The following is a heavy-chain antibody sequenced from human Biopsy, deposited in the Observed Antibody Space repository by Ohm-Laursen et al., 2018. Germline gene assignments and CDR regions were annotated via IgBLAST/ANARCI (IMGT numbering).Heavy chain of an antibody. CDR1: GGSFNSLD. D-gene: IGHD3-16*01. CDR2: IIPFSGTI. V-gene: IGHV1-69*13. Sequence: SVKVSCKASGGSFNSLDLSWVRQAPGQGLEWLGGIIPFSGTINYAQAFRGRVAITADESTSTVYLDLSGLRSEDTATYYCARRRGADFDYWGQGTLVTVSS. CDR3: ARRRGADFDY. J-gene: IGHJ4*02.